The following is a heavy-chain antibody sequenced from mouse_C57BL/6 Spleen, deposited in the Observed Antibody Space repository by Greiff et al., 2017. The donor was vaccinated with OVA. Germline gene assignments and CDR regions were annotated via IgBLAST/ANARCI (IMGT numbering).Heavy chain of an antibody. CDR2: IDPENGDT. CDR3: TYYGFDY. J-gene: IGHJ2*01. Sequence: EVQLQQSGAELVRPGASVKLSCTASGFNIKDDYMHWVKQRPEQGLEWIGWIDPENGDTEYASKFQGKATITADTSSNTAYLQRSSLTSEDTAVYYCTYYGFDYWGQGTTLTVSS. CDR1: GFNIKDDY. D-gene: IGHD2-1*01. V-gene: IGHV14-4*01.